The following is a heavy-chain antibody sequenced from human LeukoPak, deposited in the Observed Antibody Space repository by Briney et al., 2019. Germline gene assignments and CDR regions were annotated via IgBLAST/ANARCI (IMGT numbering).Heavy chain of an antibody. V-gene: IGHV4-34*01. J-gene: IGHJ4*02. CDR2: IYYSGST. D-gene: IGHD6-19*01. Sequence: SETLSLTCAVYGGSFSGYYWSWIRQPPGKGLEWIGSIYYSGSTYYNPSLKSRVTISVDTSKNQFSLKLSSVTAADTAVYYCARRDSSGWYYFDYWGQGTLVTVSS. CDR3: ARRDSSGWYYFDY. CDR1: GGSFSGYY.